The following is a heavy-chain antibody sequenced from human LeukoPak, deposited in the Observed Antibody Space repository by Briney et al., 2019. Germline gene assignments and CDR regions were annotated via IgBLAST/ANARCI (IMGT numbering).Heavy chain of an antibody. D-gene: IGHD1-26*01. J-gene: IGHJ3*02. CDR2: IIPIFGTT. CDR3: VKGDGELLLRSAFDI. Sequence: SVKVSCKASGGTFSSYAISWVRQAPGQGLEWMGGIIPIFGTTNYAQNFQGRATITADGSTSTAHMELSSLRSEDTAVYYCVKGDGELLLRSAFDIWGQGTMVTVSS. CDR1: GGTFSSYA. V-gene: IGHV1-69*13.